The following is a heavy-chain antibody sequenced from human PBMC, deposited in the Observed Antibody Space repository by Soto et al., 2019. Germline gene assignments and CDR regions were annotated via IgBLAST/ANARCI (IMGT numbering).Heavy chain of an antibody. Sequence: PSETLSLTCTVSGGSISRSSFHWGWIRQPPGKGLEWIGSIYYSGSTYYSPSLKSRVTISVDTSKNQSSLKLSSVTAADTAVHYCARRERAAGTDWWFDPWGQGTLVTVSS. CDR3: ARRERAAGTDWWFDP. V-gene: IGHV4-39*01. CDR2: IYYSGST. D-gene: IGHD6-13*01. CDR1: GGSISRSSFH. J-gene: IGHJ5*02.